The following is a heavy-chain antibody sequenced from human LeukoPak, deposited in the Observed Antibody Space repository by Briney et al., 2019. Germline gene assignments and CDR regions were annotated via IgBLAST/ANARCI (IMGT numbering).Heavy chain of an antibody. V-gene: IGHV3-30*04. CDR3: AKDGGGNCYDPIDF. J-gene: IGHJ4*02. Sequence: GGSLRLSCAASGFIFSSYAMHWVRQAPGKGLEWVAILSYDGNNKYYADSVKGRFTISRDNSKNALYLQMNSLRAEDTALYFCAKDGGGNCYDPIDFWGQGILVTVSS. D-gene: IGHD2-21*01. CDR2: LSYDGNNK. CDR1: GFIFSSYA.